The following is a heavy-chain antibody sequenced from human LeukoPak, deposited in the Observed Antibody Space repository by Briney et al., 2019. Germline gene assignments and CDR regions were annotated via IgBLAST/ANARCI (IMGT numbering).Heavy chain of an antibody. J-gene: IGHJ4*02. CDR2: IIPIFGTA. Sequence: SVKVSCKASGGAFSSYAISWVRQAPGQGLEWMGGIIPIFGTANYAQKFQGRVTITTDESTSTAYMELSSLRSEDTAVYYCARTKSTVTYYFDYWGQGTLVTVSS. D-gene: IGHD4-17*01. CDR3: ARTKSTVTYYFDY. CDR1: GGAFSSYA. V-gene: IGHV1-69*05.